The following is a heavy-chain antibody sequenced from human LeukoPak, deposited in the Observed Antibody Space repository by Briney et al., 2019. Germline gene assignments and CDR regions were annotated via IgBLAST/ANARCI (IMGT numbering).Heavy chain of an antibody. CDR2: KWSDATEK. CDR1: GFTYSHYG. V-gene: IGHV3-33*06. J-gene: IGHJ4*02. Sequence: PGGSLRLSCAASGFTYSHYGMHWVRQAPGKGLEWVAVKWSDATEKYYGDAVKGRFTISRDNSRNTLYLQMNSLRAEDTAVYYCAKDAQRGFDYSNSLEYWGQGTLVTVSS. CDR3: AKDAQRGFDYSNSLEY. D-gene: IGHD4-11*01.